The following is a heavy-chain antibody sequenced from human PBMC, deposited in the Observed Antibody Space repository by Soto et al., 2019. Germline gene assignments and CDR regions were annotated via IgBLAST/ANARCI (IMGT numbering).Heavy chain of an antibody. D-gene: IGHD6-13*01. CDR3: ARQVAAAENVFDY. Sequence: ASVKVSCKASGGTFSSYAISWVRQAPGQGHERMGGIIPIFGTANYAQKFQGRVTITADESTSTAYMELSSLRSEDTAVYYWARQVAAAENVFDYWGQGTLVTVSS. CDR2: IIPIFGTA. V-gene: IGHV1-69*13. J-gene: IGHJ4*02. CDR1: GGTFSSYA.